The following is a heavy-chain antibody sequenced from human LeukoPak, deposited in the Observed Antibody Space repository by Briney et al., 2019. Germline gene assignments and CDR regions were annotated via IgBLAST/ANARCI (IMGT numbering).Heavy chain of an antibody. V-gene: IGHV4-34*01. J-gene: IGHJ5*02. CDR2: INHSGST. CDR3: ARTRGYSSSSNNWFDP. CDR1: GGSFSGYY. Sequence: PSETLSLTCAVYGGSFSGYYWSWLRQPPGKGLEWIGEINHSGSTNYNPSLKSRVTISVDTSKNQFSLKLSSVTAADTAVYYCARTRGYSSSSNNWFDPWGQGTLVTVSS. D-gene: IGHD6-6*01.